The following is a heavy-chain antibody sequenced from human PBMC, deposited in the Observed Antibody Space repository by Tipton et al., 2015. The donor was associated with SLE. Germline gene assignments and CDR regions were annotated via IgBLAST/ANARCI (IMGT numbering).Heavy chain of an antibody. V-gene: IGHV3-30*03. D-gene: IGHD3-22*01. CDR3: ARGGYYDSIDKFDP. Sequence: SLRLSCAASGFSFSSYGMHWVRQAPGKGLEWVAVISYDGNNKSYADSVKGRFTISRDNSKNRLYPQMNSLKTEDTAVYYCARGGYYDSIDKFDPWGQGTLVTVSS. CDR1: GFSFSSYG. CDR2: ISYDGNNK. J-gene: IGHJ5*02.